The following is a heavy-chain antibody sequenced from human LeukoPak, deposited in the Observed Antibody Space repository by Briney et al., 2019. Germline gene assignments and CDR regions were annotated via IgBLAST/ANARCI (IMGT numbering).Heavy chain of an antibody. CDR3: ASHCSGGSCPYYYYGMDV. J-gene: IGHJ6*02. CDR2: IYSGGST. Sequence: PGGSLRLSCAASGFTFSNYWMNWFRQAPGKGLEWVSVIYSGGSTYYADSVKGRFTISRDNSKNTLYLQMNSLRAEDTAVYYCASHCSGGSCPYYYYGMDVWGQGTTVTVSS. V-gene: IGHV3-66*04. CDR1: GFTFSNYW. D-gene: IGHD2-15*01.